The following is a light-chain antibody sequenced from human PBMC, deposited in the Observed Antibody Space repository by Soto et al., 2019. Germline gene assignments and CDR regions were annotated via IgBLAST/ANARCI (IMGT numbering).Light chain of an antibody. CDR3: SSYTSATTYV. CDR2: DVS. J-gene: IGLJ1*01. Sequence: QSLLTQPASVSGSPGQSITISCTGTSSDVGAYNYDSWYQQYPGEAPKVIIYDVSHRPAGVSNRFSGSKSGNTASLTISGLQTQDEADYYCSSYTSATTYVFVTGTKVTVL. CDR1: SSDVGAYNY. V-gene: IGLV2-14*01.